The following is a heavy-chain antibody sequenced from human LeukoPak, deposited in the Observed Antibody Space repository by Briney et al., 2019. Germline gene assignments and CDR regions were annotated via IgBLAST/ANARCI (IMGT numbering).Heavy chain of an antibody. CDR2: ISSSSSYI. J-gene: IGHJ4*02. CDR3: ARDSNYGGPPGLFDY. Sequence: GGSLRLSCAASGFTLGSYAMNWVRQAPGKGLEWVSSISSSSSYIYYADSVKGRFTISRDNAKNSLYLQMNSLRAEDTAVYYCARDSNYGGPPGLFDYWGQGTLVTVSS. D-gene: IGHD4-23*01. CDR1: GFTLGSYA. V-gene: IGHV3-21*01.